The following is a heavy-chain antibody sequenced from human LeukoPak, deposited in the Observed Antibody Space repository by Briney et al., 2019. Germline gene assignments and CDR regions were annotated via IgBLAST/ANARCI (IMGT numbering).Heavy chain of an antibody. CDR3: ARGADTGYSSDS. V-gene: IGHV3-74*01. CDR2: INSDARST. CDR1: GFTFSSYG. D-gene: IGHD6-19*01. Sequence: PGGSLRLSCAASGFTFSSYGMHWVRQAPGKGLVWVSRINSDARSTSYADSVKGRFTISRDNAKNTLYLQMNSLGAEDTAVYYCARGADTGYSSDSWGQGTLVTVSS. J-gene: IGHJ5*02.